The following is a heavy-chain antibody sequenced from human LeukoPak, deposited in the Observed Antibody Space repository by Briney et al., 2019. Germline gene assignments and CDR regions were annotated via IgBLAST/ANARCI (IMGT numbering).Heavy chain of an antibody. J-gene: IGHJ4*02. CDR1: GGSFSGYY. D-gene: IGHD3-3*01. Sequence: SETLSLTCAVYGGSFSGYYWSWIRQPPGKGLEWNGEINHSGSTNYNPSLKSRVTISVDTSKNQFSLKLSSVTAADTAVYYCARGLSGLRFLEWLLYFDYWGQGTLVTVSS. V-gene: IGHV4-34*01. CDR3: ARGLSGLRFLEWLLYFDY. CDR2: INHSGST.